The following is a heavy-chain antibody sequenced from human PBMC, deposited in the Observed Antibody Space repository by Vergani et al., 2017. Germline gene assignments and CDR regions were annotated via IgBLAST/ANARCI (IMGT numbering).Heavy chain of an antibody. V-gene: IGHV3-30*02. CDR2: IGYDGRIK. D-gene: IGHD3-10*01. CDR3: EKQYFVSGNYLFDY. Sequence: QVQLVETGGGVVQPGGSLRLYCATSGFSFNTYGAHWVRQAPGKGLEWVAFIGYDGRIKYNVDSVKGRFTISRDNSKNMLFLQMNNLRTEDTAIYYCEKQYFVSGNYLFDYGGQGTLVTVSS. J-gene: IGHJ4*02. CDR1: GFSFNTYG.